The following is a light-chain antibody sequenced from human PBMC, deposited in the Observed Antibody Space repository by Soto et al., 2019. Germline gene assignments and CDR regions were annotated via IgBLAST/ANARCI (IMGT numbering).Light chain of an antibody. Sequence: QSVLTQPPSASATPGQRVTISCSGCSSNIGSNTANWYQQLPGTAPKLLIYNNDYRPSGVPDRFSGSKSGTSASLAISGLQSEDEADYYCAAWDDSLSGVVFGGGTKLTVL. J-gene: IGLJ2*01. CDR3: AAWDDSLSGVV. CDR1: SSNIGSNT. V-gene: IGLV1-44*01. CDR2: NND.